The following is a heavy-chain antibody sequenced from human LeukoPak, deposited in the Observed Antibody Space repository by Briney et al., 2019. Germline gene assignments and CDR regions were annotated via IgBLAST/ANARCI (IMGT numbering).Heavy chain of an antibody. Sequence: GGTLRLSCAASGFTFSSYAMSWVRQAPGKGLEWVSAISGSGGSTYYADSVKGRFTISRDNSKNTLYLQMNSLRAEDTAVYYCAKREGSYYYYYMDVWGKGTTVTVSS. CDR2: ISGSGGST. CDR1: GFTFSSYA. D-gene: IGHD1-26*01. J-gene: IGHJ6*03. V-gene: IGHV3-23*01. CDR3: AKREGSYYYYYMDV.